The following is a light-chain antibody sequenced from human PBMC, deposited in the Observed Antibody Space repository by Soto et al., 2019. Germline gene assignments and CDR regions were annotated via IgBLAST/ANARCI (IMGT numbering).Light chain of an antibody. CDR1: SSDVGGYNY. CDR3: CSYAGSSWV. Sequence: QSALTQPRSVSGSPGQSVTISCTGTSSDVGGYNYVSWYQQHPGKAPKLMIYDVSKGPSGVPDRFSGAKSGNTASLTISGLQHEDEADYYCCSYAGSSWVFGGGTKLTVL. V-gene: IGLV2-11*01. CDR2: DVS. J-gene: IGLJ3*02.